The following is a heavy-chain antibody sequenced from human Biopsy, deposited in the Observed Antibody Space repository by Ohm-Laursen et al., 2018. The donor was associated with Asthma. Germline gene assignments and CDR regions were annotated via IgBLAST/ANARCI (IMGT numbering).Heavy chain of an antibody. V-gene: IGHV1-8*02. J-gene: IGHJ5*02. D-gene: IGHD5-12*01. CDR3: AATGYSSYYYST. CDR1: GYPFTSFA. Sequence: SVKVSCKASGYPFTSFALNWVRLAAGQGLEWMGWMNPRSGVTNFAPKFRGRISMTRDASISTAYLEMSSLRSDDTALYFCAATGYSSYYYSTWGQGTLVTVSP. CDR2: MNPRSGVT.